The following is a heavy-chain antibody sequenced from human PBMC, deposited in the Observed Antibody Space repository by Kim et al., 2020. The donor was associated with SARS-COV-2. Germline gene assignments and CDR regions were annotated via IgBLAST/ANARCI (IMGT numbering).Heavy chain of an antibody. D-gene: IGHD1-26*01. V-gene: IGHV3-23*01. Sequence: GGSLRFSCAASGFTFTNYAMTWVRQAQGKELEWMSCIRGSGGITYDADSVKGRFTISRDNSRNTLSLQMNSLRADDTAVYYCAKAVGERGSSFYDYGYY. CDR1: GFTFTNYA. J-gene: IGHJ6*03. CDR3: AKAVGERGSSFYDYGYY. CDR2: IRGSGGIT.